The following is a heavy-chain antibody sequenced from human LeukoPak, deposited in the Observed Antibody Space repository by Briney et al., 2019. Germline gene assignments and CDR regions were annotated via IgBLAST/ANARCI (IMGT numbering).Heavy chain of an antibody. J-gene: IGHJ5*02. CDR2: IYYSGST. Sequence: PSQTLSLTCTVSGGSISSGDYYWSWIRQPPGKGLEWLGYIYYSGSTYYNPSLKSRVTISVDTSKNQFSLKLSSVTAADTAVYYCARYYDFWSGLLANWFDPWGQGTLVTVSS. CDR3: ARYYDFWSGLLANWFDP. CDR1: GGSISSGDYY. D-gene: IGHD3-3*01. V-gene: IGHV4-30-4*08.